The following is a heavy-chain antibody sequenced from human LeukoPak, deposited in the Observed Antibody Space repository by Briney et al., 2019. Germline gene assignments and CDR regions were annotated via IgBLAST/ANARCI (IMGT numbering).Heavy chain of an antibody. J-gene: IGHJ6*03. D-gene: IGHD1-1*01. CDR2: IWYDGSNK. Sequence: GGSLRLSCAASGFTFSSYGMHWVRQAPGKGLEGVAVIWYDGSNKYYADSVKGRFTISRDNSKNTLYLQMNSLRAEDTAVYYCAKDYELEPYDLMDVWGKGTTVTVSS. CDR1: GFTFSSYG. CDR3: AKDYELEPYDLMDV. V-gene: IGHV3-33*06.